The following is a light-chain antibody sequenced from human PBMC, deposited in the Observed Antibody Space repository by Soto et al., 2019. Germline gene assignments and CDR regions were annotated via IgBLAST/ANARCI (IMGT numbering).Light chain of an antibody. CDR3: QQSYSNLLS. CDR1: QSISSY. CDR2: AAS. J-gene: IGKJ4*01. Sequence: DIQMTQSPASLSASVGDRVTITCRASQSISSYLNWYQQKPGKAPKLLIYAASSLQSGVPSRFSGSGSGTDFTLTNSSLQPEDFATYYCQQSYSNLLSFGGGTKVEIK. V-gene: IGKV1-39*01.